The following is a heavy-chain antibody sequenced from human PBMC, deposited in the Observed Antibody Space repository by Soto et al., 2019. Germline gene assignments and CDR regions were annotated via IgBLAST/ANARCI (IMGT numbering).Heavy chain of an antibody. Sequence: SETLSLTCTVSGGPMSSGAFYWSWIRQPPGKGLEWIGYIYYSGSTYYNPSLKSRLTISADTSMNQFSLKLSSVTAADTAVYYCARGGGYFDYWGQGTLVTVSS. J-gene: IGHJ4*02. V-gene: IGHV4-30-4*01. CDR1: GGPMSSGAFY. CDR3: ARGGGYFDY. CDR2: IYYSGST. D-gene: IGHD3-10*01.